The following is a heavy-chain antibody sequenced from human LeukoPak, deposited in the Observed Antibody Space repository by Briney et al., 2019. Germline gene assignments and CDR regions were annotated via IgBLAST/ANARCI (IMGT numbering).Heavy chain of an antibody. V-gene: IGHV3-30-3*01. J-gene: IGHJ4*02. CDR3: ARVSYGDYGPFDY. CDR1: GFTFSTYA. D-gene: IGHD4-17*01. CDR2: ISYDGSNK. Sequence: PGRSLRLSCAASGFTFSTYAMHWVRQAPGKGLEWVAVISYDGSNKYYADSVKGRFTISRDNSKNTLYLQMNSLRAEDTAVYYCARVSYGDYGPFDYWGQGTLVTVSS.